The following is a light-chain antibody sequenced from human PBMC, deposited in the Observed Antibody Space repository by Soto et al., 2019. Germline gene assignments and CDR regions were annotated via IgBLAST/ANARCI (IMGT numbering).Light chain of an antibody. J-gene: IGLJ2*01. CDR1: SSDVGGYNY. Sequence: QSVLTQPASVSGSPGQSITISCTGTSSDVGGYNYVSWYQQHPGKAPKLMIYDVSNRPSGVSNRFSGSKSGNTASLTISGLQAEDEADYYCSSYTSSSTRGHVVFGGGTKVTVL. V-gene: IGLV2-14*01. CDR3: SSYTSSSTRGHVV. CDR2: DVS.